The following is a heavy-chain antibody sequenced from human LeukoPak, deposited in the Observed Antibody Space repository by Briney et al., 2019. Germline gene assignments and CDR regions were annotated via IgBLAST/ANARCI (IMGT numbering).Heavy chain of an antibody. Sequence: GGSLRLSCAAFGFTFDDYGMSWVRQAPGKGLEWVSGINWNGGSTGYADSVKGRFTISRDNAKNSLYLQMNSLRAEDTALYYCARDLRLTYYYYMDVWGKGTTVTVSS. D-gene: IGHD3-16*01. J-gene: IGHJ6*03. CDR3: ARDLRLTYYYYMDV. V-gene: IGHV3-20*04. CDR2: INWNGGST. CDR1: GFTFDDYG.